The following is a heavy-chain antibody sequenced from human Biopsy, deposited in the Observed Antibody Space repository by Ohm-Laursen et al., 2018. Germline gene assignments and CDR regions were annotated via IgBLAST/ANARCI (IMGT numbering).Heavy chain of an antibody. CDR1: GGSISSDY. V-gene: IGHV4-59*01. CDR3: ARATNSTGWPYYYFYGMDV. D-gene: IGHD2/OR15-2a*01. J-gene: IGHJ6*02. CDR2: IYYSGST. Sequence: SETLSLTCTVSGGSISSDYWSWIRQTPGKGLEWIGYIYYSGSTNYNPSLKSRVTISVDTSKSQFSLRLNSVTAADTAVHYCARATNSTGWPYYYFYGMDVWGQGTTVTVSS.